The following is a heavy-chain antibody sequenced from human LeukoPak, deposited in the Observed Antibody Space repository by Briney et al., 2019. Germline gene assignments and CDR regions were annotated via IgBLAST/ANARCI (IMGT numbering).Heavy chain of an antibody. D-gene: IGHD6-19*01. V-gene: IGHV1-2*04. J-gene: IGHJ4*02. CDR3: ARESRSSGWDPFDY. Sequence: ASVKVSCKASGYTFTCYYMHWVRQAPGQGLEWMGWINPNSGGTNYAQKFQGWVTMTRDTSISTAYMELSRLRSDDTAVYYCARESRSSGWDPFDYWGQGTLVTVSS. CDR1: GYTFTCYY. CDR2: INPNSGGT.